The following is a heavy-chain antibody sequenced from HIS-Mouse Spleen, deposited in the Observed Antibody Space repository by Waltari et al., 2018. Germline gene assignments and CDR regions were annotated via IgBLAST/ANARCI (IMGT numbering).Heavy chain of an antibody. CDR3: AREIPYSSSWYDWYFDL. CDR1: GGPISSSRSS. Sequence: QLQLKESGPALVKPSETLSLTCTVSGGPISSSRSSWGWIRQPPGKGLEWVGSIYYSGSTYYNPSLKSRVTISVDTSKNQFSLKLSSVTAADTAVYYCAREIPYSSSWYDWYFDLWGRGTLVTVSS. V-gene: IGHV4-39*07. CDR2: IYYSGST. J-gene: IGHJ2*01. D-gene: IGHD6-13*01.